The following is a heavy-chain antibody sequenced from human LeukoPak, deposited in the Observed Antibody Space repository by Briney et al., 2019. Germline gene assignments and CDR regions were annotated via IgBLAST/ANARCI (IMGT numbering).Heavy chain of an antibody. J-gene: IGHJ4*02. Sequence: PSETLSLTCTVPGGSISSSSYYWGWIRQPPGKGLEWIATIYYTGSTYYNPALESRVTISVDTSKNQFSLKLTSVTAADTAVYYCARHPTRGYYDSRMDRVDYWGQGTLVTVSS. CDR1: GGSISSSSYY. D-gene: IGHD3-22*01. CDR2: IYYTGST. V-gene: IGHV4-39*01. CDR3: ARHPTRGYYDSRMDRVDY.